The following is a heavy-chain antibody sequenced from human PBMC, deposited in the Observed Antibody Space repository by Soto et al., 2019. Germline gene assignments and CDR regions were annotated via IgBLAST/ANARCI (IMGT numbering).Heavy chain of an antibody. CDR3: ARGQSSGWYCDL. V-gene: IGHV1-8*01. CDR1: GNTFTSYD. J-gene: IGHJ2*01. CDR2: MNPNSGNT. D-gene: IGHD6-19*01. Sequence: QVQLVQSGAEVKKPGASVKVSCKASGNTFTSYDINWVRQATGQGLEWMGWMNPNSGNTGYAQKFQVRVTMTRNTSIGTAYMELGSLRPEDTAVYYCARGQSSGWYCDLWGRGSVVRVCS.